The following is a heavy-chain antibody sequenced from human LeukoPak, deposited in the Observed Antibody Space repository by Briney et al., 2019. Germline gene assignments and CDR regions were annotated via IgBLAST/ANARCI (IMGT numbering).Heavy chain of an antibody. CDR1: GYTFTDYY. D-gene: IGHD3-10*01. CDR2: IDPNTGGT. J-gene: IGHJ4*02. V-gene: IGHV1-2*02. Sequence: WASVKVSCKASGYTFTDYYMHWVRQAPGHSLEWMGWIDPNTGGTNSAQKFKGRVTMTRDTSISTAYMELSRLKSDDTATYYCPRGGPTYYGLGSPDFWGQGTLVTVSS. CDR3: PRGGPTYYGLGSPDF.